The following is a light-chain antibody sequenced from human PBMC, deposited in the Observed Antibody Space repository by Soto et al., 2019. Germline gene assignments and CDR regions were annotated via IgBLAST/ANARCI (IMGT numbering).Light chain of an antibody. CDR2: ATS. V-gene: IGKV1-12*01. CDR1: QPLGAW. CDR3: QQADISQLT. J-gene: IGKJ4*01. Sequence: DIPMTQFPSSVSASVGDRVTITCRASQPLGAWLAWYQQKPGKAPKLLIYATSTLETGVPSRFSGSGSGTQFTLTISSLQPEDFATYYCQQADISQLTFGGGTRVEIK.